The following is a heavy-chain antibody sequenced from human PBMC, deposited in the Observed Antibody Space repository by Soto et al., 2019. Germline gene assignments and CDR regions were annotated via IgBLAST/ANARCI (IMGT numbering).Heavy chain of an antibody. CDR2: IIPILGIA. CDR1: GGTFSSYT. J-gene: IGHJ4*02. Sequence: QVQLVQSGAEVKKPGSSVKVSCKASGGTFSSYTISWVRQAHGQGLEWMGRIIPILGIANYAQKFQGRVTITVDKSTSTAYMELSSLRSEDTAVYYCAREEYYYGSGAFFDYWGQGTLVTVSS. V-gene: IGHV1-69*08. CDR3: AREEYYYGSGAFFDY. D-gene: IGHD3-10*01.